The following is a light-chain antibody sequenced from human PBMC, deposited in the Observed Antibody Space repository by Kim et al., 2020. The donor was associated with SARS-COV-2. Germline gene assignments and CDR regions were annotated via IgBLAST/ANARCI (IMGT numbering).Light chain of an antibody. V-gene: IGLV3-19*01. J-gene: IGLJ3*02. CDR3: NSRDSSGNHIGV. Sequence: SSELTQDPAVSVALGQTVRITCQGDSLRSYYASWYQQKPGQAPVLVIYGKNNRPSGIPDRFYGSSSGNTASLTITGAQAEDEADYYCNSRDSSGNHIGVF. CDR1: SLRSYY. CDR2: GKN.